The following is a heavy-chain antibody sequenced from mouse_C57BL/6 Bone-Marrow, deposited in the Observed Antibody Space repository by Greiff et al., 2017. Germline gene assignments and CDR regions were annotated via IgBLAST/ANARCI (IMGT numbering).Heavy chain of an antibody. CDR2: IYPRDGST. Sequence: VQLQQSGPELVKPGASVKLSCKASGYTFTSYDINWVKQRPGQGLEWIGWIYPRDGSTKYNEKFKGKATLTVDTSSSTAYMELQSLTSEDSAVYFCARYRSSWYYAMDYWGQGTSVTVSS. V-gene: IGHV1-85*01. CDR1: GYTFTSYD. D-gene: IGHD1-1*01. CDR3: ARYRSSWYYAMDY. J-gene: IGHJ4*01.